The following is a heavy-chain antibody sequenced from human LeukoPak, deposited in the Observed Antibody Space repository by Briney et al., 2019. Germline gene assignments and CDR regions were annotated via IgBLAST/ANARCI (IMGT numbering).Heavy chain of an antibody. J-gene: IGHJ6*02. CDR1: GFTFDDYT. V-gene: IGHV3-43*01. Sequence: GGSLRLSCAASGFTFDDYTMHWVRQAPGKGLEWVSLISWDGGSTYYADSVKGRFTISRDNSKNSLYLQMNSLRTEDTALYYCAKAYDSSGYLYYGMDVWGQGTTVTVSS. D-gene: IGHD3-22*01. CDR2: ISWDGGST. CDR3: AKAYDSSGYLYYGMDV.